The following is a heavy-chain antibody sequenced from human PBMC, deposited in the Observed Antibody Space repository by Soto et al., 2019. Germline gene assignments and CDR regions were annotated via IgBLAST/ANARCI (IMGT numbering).Heavy chain of an antibody. Sequence: QVQLVESGGGVVQPGRSLRLSCAASGFTFSSYGMHWVRQAPGKGLEWVAVISYDGSNKYYADSVKGRFTISRDNYKNTLYLQMNSLRAEDTAVYYCAKDLKGIAARPLVADYWGQGTLVTVSS. J-gene: IGHJ4*02. CDR1: GFTFSSYG. D-gene: IGHD6-6*01. V-gene: IGHV3-30*18. CDR3: AKDLKGIAARPLVADY. CDR2: ISYDGSNK.